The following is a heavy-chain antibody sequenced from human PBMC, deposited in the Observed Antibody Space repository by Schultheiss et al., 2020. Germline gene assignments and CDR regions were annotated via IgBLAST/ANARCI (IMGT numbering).Heavy chain of an antibody. V-gene: IGHV1-18*01. J-gene: IGHJ4*02. D-gene: IGHD2-2*01. Sequence: ASVKVSCKASGGTFSSYAISWVRQAPGQGLEWMGWISAYNGNTNYAQKLQGRVTMTTDTSTSTAYMEVSSLKSEDTAVYYCARVSSDCSTSSCPFDYWGQGTLVTVSS. CDR3: ARVSSDCSTSSCPFDY. CDR2: ISAYNGNT. CDR1: GGTFSSYA.